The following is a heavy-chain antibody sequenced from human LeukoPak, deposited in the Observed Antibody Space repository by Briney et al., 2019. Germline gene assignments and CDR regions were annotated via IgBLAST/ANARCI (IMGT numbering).Heavy chain of an antibody. CDR1: GFTFSSYG. J-gene: IGHJ4*02. CDR2: ISYDGSNK. V-gene: IGHV3-30*18. D-gene: IGHD1-26*01. CDR3: AKTIGSYPPYYFDY. Sequence: PGGSLRLSCAASGFTFSSYGMHWVRQAPGKGLEWVAVISYDGSNKYYADSVKGRFTISRDNPKNTLYLQTNSLRAEDTAVYYCAKTIGSYPPYYFDYWGQGTLVTVSS.